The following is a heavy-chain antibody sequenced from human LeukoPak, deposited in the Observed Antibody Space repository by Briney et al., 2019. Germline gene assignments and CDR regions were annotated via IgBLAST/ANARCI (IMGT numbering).Heavy chain of an antibody. D-gene: IGHD2-8*01. J-gene: IGHJ4*02. CDR2: ISPYNGNT. Sequence: GASVKVSCKASGYTFTSYGISWVRQAPGQGLEWMGWISPYNGNTNYAQKLQGRVIMTTDTSTSTAYMELGSLRSDDTAVYYCAVRVASVGVWGQGTLVTVSS. V-gene: IGHV1-18*01. CDR3: AVRVASVGV. CDR1: GYTFTSYG.